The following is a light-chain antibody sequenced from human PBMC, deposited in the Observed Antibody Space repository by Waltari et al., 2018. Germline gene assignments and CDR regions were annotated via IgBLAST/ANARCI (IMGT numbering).Light chain of an antibody. V-gene: IGKV3-20*01. CDR3: QQYGSLPWT. CDR1: ESVPSGY. Sequence: EIILTQSPGTLSLSPGDRATLFCRAGESVPSGYLAWYQQRPGQAPRLLIFGASSGATGVPDRFTGSESGTDFTLTISRLEPEDFAVYYCQQYGSLPWTFGQGTKVEIK. CDR2: GAS. J-gene: IGKJ1*01.